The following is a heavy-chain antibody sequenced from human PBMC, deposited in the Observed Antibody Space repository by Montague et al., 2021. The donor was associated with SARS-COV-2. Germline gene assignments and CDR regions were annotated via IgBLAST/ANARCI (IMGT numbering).Heavy chain of an antibody. J-gene: IGHJ4*02. Sequence: SETLSLTCAVYGASSSNYYWSWIRQSPGKGLEWVGEINHSGHTDYNPSLESRLTISLDSSKKQFSLKMTSVTAADTAIYYCASAPGYSFGFWAYWGQGTLVSVSS. CDR3: ASAPGYSFGFWAY. D-gene: IGHD5-12*01. CDR1: GASSSNYY. V-gene: IGHV4-34*01. CDR2: INHSGHT.